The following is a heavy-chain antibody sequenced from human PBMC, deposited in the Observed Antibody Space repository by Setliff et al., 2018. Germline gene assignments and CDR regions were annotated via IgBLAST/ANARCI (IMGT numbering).Heavy chain of an antibody. CDR2: ISPYTGNA. J-gene: IGHJ3*02. CDR1: GYTFTDYG. CDR3: AISSLSICSGGSCPNAFDI. D-gene: IGHD2-15*01. V-gene: IGHV1-18*01. Sequence: GASVKVSCKASGYTFTDYGVTWVRQAPGQGLEWVGWISPYTGNAYYAPKFQGRVSLTTGTSTSAAYMELRSLRSDDTAVYYCAISSLSICSGGSCPNAFDIWGQGTMVTVSS.